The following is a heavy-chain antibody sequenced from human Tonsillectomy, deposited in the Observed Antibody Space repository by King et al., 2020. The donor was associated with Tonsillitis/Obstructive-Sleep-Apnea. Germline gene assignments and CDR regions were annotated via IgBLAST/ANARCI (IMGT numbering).Heavy chain of an antibody. CDR3: ASTTPPYYYYYMDV. D-gene: IGHD1-1*01. CDR2: ISYSVSA. J-gene: IGHJ6*03. V-gene: IGHV4-31*03. Sequence: QLQESGPGLVKPSQTLSLTCTVSNGSITSAGYYWSWIRHHPGKGLEWIGYISYSVSAYYSPSLKSRLTISVDTSKNQFSLNLRCVTDADTAVYYCASTTPPYYYYYMDVWGKGTTVTVSS. CDR1: NGSITSAGYY.